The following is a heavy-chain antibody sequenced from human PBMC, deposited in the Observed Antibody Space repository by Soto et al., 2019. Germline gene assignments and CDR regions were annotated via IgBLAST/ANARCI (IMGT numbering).Heavy chain of an antibody. D-gene: IGHD3-16*02. V-gene: IGHV4-39*01. Sequence: QLQLQESGPGLVKPSETLSLTCTVSGGSISSSSYYWGWIRQPPGKGLEWIGSIYYSGNTYYNPSLKSRVTISVDTSKNQFSLKLSSVTAADTAVYYCARQSFYDYIWGSYRSYYFDYWGQGTLVTVSS. CDR2: IYYSGNT. CDR3: ARQSFYDYIWGSYRSYYFDY. J-gene: IGHJ4*02. CDR1: GGSISSSSYY.